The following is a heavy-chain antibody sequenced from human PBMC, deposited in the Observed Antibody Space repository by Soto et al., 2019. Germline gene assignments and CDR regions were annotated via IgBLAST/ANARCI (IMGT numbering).Heavy chain of an antibody. CDR3: ARGYNTVINYYYYYGMDV. V-gene: IGHV1-69*13. CDR1: GGTFSSYA. Sequence: SVKVSCKASGGTFSSYAISWVRQAPGQGLEWMGGIIPIFGTANYAQKFQGRVTITADESTSTAYMELSSLRSEDTAVYYCARGYNTVINYYYYYGMDVWGQGTTVTVSS. J-gene: IGHJ6*02. D-gene: IGHD4-17*01. CDR2: IIPIFGTA.